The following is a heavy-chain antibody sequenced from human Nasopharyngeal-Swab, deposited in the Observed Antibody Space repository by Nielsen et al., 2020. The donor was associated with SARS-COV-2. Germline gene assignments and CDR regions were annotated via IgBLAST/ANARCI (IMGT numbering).Heavy chain of an antibody. J-gene: IGHJ4*02. Sequence: GESLKISCAASGFTFSSYAMSWVRQAPGKGLEWVSSISSSSSYIYYADSVKGRFTISRDNAKNSLYLQMNSLRAEDTAVYYCARDRITIFGVEKPFDYWGQGTLVTVSS. V-gene: IGHV3-21*01. CDR2: ISSSSSYI. CDR1: GFTFSSYA. D-gene: IGHD3-3*01. CDR3: ARDRITIFGVEKPFDY.